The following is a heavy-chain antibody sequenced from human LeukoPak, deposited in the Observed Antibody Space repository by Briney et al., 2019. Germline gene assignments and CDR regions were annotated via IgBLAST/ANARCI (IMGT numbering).Heavy chain of an antibody. J-gene: IGHJ4*02. CDR2: IYPGDSDT. Sequence: GESLKISCKGSGYSFTSYWIGWVRQMPGKGLEWMGLIYPGDSDTRYSPSFQGQVTISADKSISTAYLQWSSLKASDTAMYYCARQQLWSPLDFDYWGQGTLVTVSS. CDR1: GYSFTSYW. CDR3: ARQQLWSPLDFDY. D-gene: IGHD5-18*01. V-gene: IGHV5-51*01.